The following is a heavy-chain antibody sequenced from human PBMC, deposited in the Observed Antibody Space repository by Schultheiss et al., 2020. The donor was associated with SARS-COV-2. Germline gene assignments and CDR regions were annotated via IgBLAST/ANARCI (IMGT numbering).Heavy chain of an antibody. Sequence: GESLKISCKGSGYSFTSYWIGWVRQMPGKGLEWMGIIYPGDSDTRYSPSFQGQVTISADKSISTAYLQWSSLKASDTAMYYCARRSYYDSSGYYAPSGGSDYWGQGTLVTGSS. D-gene: IGHD3-22*01. CDR1: GYSFTSYW. CDR3: ARRSYYDSSGYYAPSGGSDY. CDR2: IYPGDSDT. J-gene: IGHJ4*02. V-gene: IGHV5-51*01.